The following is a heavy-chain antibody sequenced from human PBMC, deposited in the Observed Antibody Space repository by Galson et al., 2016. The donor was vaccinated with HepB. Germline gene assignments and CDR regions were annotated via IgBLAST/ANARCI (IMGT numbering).Heavy chain of an antibody. J-gene: IGHJ3*02. V-gene: IGHV5-51*01. CDR1: GYDFTTHW. CDR3: ARPRRAHYINYAFDI. D-gene: IGHD4-11*01. Sequence: QSGAEVKKPGESLKISCKASGYDFTTHWIAWVRQMPGKGLEWMGIIHPGASDSKYSPSFQGHVAISADTSNNTIYLHWSGLEASDTAVYYCARPRRAHYINYAFDIWGQGTRVTVSS. CDR2: IHPGASDS.